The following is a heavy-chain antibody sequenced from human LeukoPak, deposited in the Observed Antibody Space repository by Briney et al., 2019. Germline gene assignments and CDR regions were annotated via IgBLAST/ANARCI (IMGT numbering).Heavy chain of an antibody. CDR3: ARDLLGYNYHYMDV. CDR2: IYNGDGT. Sequence: GGSLRLSCAAAGFRVRDNHMYWVRQAPGKGLEWVSVIYNGDGTGYADSVKGRFTISRDNAKNSLYLQMNSLRAEDTAVYFCARDLLGYNYHYMDVWGKGTTVTVSS. J-gene: IGHJ6*03. V-gene: IGHV3-66*01. CDR1: GFRVRDNH. D-gene: IGHD3-16*02.